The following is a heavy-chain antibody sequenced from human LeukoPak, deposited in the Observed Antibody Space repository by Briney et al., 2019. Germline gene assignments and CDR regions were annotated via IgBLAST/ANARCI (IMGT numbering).Heavy chain of an antibody. D-gene: IGHD2-2*01. J-gene: IGHJ6*02. Sequence: PGGFLRLSCAASGFTFSSYSMNWVRQAPGKGLEWVSSISSSSSYIYYADSVKGRFTISRDNAKNSLYLQMNSLRAEDTAVYYCASLPSLGYCSSTSCLYHYGMDVWGQGTTVTVSS. CDR1: GFTFSSYS. CDR2: ISSSSSYI. CDR3: ASLPSLGYCSSTSCLYHYGMDV. V-gene: IGHV3-21*01.